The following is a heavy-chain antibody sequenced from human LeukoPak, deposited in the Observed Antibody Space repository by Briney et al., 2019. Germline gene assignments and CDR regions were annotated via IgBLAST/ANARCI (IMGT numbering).Heavy chain of an antibody. CDR2: IYYSGST. J-gene: IGHJ4*02. Sequence: SETLSLTCTVSGGSISSSSYYWGWIRQPPGKGLEWIGSIYYSGSTYYNPSLKSRVTISVDTPKNQFSLKLSSVTAADTAVYYCARRPLTEWGGYFDYWGQGTLVTVSS. CDR3: ARRPLTEWGGYFDY. D-gene: IGHD1-20*01. CDR1: GGSISSSSYY. V-gene: IGHV4-39*01.